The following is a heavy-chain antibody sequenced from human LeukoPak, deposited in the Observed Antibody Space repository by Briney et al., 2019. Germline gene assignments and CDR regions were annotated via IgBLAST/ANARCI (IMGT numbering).Heavy chain of an antibody. V-gene: IGHV3-64*01. J-gene: IGHJ4*02. Sequence: GGSLRLSRAASGFTFSSHAMHWVRQAPGKGLEYVSVIASNGDSTYYANSVKGRFTIARDNSKNMLYLQMGSLRAEDMAVYYCARTERAYGAYGYWGQGTLVIVSS. CDR2: IASNGDST. CDR1: GFTFSSHA. D-gene: IGHD5-12*01. CDR3: ARTERAYGAYGY.